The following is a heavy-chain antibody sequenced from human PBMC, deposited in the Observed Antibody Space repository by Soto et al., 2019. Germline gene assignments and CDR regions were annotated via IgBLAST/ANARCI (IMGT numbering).Heavy chain of an antibody. V-gene: IGHV4-59*08. CDR2: IYYSGST. CDR3: ARQEVVPAANYYYYMDV. CDR1: GGSISSYY. D-gene: IGHD2-2*01. Sequence: SETLSLTCTVSGGSISSYYWGWIRQPPGKGLEWVGYIYYSGSTNYNPSIKSRVTISVDTSKNQFSLKLSSVTAADTAVYFCARQEVVPAANYYYYMDVWGKGTTVTVSS. J-gene: IGHJ6*03.